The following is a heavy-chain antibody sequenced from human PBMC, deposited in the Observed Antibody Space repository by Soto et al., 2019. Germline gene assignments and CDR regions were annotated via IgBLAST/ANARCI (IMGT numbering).Heavy chain of an antibody. Sequence: GSLRLSCAASGLPFSNYAMTWVRQAPGKGLEWVSIISASGYSAYYGGAVKGRFTTSRDNSRSTLYLQMNGLRAEDTAVYYCAKGDLLWDPFDLWGQGTLVTVSS. CDR3: AKGDLLWDPFDL. D-gene: IGHD3-16*01. CDR1: GLPFSNYA. CDR2: ISASGYSA. J-gene: IGHJ4*02. V-gene: IGHV3-23*01.